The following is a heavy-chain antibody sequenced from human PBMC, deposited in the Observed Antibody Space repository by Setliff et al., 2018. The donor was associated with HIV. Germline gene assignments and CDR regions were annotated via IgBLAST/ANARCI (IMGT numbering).Heavy chain of an antibody. CDR1: GYSISSGYY. J-gene: IGHJ4*02. Sequence: SETLSLTCTVSGYSISSGYYWGWIRQPPGKGLEWIGSIYHSGITYYNSSLKSRVTISVDTSQNQFSLKLSSVTAADTAIYYCARRIYGNNPYFDYWSQGTRVTAPQ. CDR2: IYHSGIT. V-gene: IGHV4-38-2*02. D-gene: IGHD4-17*01. CDR3: ARRIYGNNPYFDY.